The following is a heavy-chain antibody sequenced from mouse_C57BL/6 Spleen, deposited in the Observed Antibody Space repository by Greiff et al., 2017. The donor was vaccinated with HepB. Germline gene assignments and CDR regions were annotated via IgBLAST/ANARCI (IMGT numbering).Heavy chain of an antibody. CDR2: IYPGSGNT. V-gene: IGHV1-76*01. CDR3: ARDYYGSSYDWYFDV. D-gene: IGHD1-1*01. Sequence: VHVKQSGAELVRPGASVKLSCKASGYTFTDYYINWVKQRPGQGLEWIARIYPGSGNTYYNEKFKGKATLTAEKSSSTAYMQLSSLTSEDSAVYFCARDYYGSSYDWYFDVWGTGTTVTVSS. CDR1: GYTFTDYY. J-gene: IGHJ1*03.